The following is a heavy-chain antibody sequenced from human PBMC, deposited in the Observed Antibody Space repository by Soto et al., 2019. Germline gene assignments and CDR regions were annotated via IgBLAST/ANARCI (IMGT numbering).Heavy chain of an antibody. Sequence: SETLSLTCTVSGGSISSGGYYWSWIRQHPGKGLEWIGYIYYSGSTYYNPSLKSRVTISVDTSKNQFSLKLSSVTAADTAVYYCARTALRHRVAAAGTFYYYYGMDVWGQGTTVTVSS. D-gene: IGHD6-13*01. V-gene: IGHV4-31*03. CDR2: IYYSGST. J-gene: IGHJ6*02. CDR1: GGSISSGGYY. CDR3: ARTALRHRVAAAGTFYYYYGMDV.